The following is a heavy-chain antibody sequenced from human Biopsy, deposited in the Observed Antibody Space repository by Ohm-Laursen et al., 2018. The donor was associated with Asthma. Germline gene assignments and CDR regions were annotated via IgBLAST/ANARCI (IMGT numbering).Heavy chain of an antibody. V-gene: IGHV3-53*01. CDR2: IYSGGGT. CDR1: GFTVSTNG. CDR3: ARAYGGSFFSGSFDI. J-gene: IGHJ3*02. Sequence: SLRLSCAATGFTVSTNGMGWVRQPPGKGLEWVSVIYSGGGTYYADSVQGRVTISRDNSKNTLSLQMNSLRAEDTAAYYCARAYGGSFFSGSFDIWGQGTMVTVSS. D-gene: IGHD4-23*01.